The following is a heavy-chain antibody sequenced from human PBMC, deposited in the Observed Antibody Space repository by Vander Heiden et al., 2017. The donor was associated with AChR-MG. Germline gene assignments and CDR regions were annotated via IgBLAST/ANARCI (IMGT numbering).Heavy chain of an antibody. J-gene: IGHJ1*01. CDR1: GFTFSSYS. D-gene: IGHD3-22*01. CDR2: ISSSSSTI. CDR3: ASWADYYDSSGYYYAYFQH. Sequence: EVQLVESGGGLVQPGGSLRLSCAASGFTFSSYSMNWVRQAPGKGLEWVSYISSSSSTIYYADSVKGRFTISRDNAKNSLYLQMNSLRDEDTAVYYCASWADYYDSSGYYYAYFQHWGQGTLVTVSS. V-gene: IGHV3-48*02.